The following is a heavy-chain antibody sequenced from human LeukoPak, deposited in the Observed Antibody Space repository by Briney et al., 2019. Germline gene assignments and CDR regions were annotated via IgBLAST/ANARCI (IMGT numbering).Heavy chain of an antibody. CDR2: IYHSGSA. J-gene: IGHJ4*02. CDR3: AREGSGRPFDY. D-gene: IGHD3-10*01. CDR1: GGSISSGSYY. Sequence: SETLSLTCTVSGGSISSGSYYWAWIRQPPGQGLEYIASIYHSGSAYYNPSLRSRVTILVDTSKNQFSLKLSSVTAADTAVYYCAREGSGRPFDYWGQGTLVTVSS. V-gene: IGHV4-39*07.